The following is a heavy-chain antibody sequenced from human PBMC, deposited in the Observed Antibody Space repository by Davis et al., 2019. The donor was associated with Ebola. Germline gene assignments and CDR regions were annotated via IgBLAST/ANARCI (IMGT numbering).Heavy chain of an antibody. CDR2: IYSDDDK. Sequence: SGPTLVKPTQTLTLTCPFSGFSLPTTGLGVGWIRQSPGKALEWLALIYSDDDKRYSPSLRSRLTISKDTSKNQVVLTMTNMDPIDTATYYCAHKAYGSLSNWFGPWGQGTLVTVSS. V-gene: IGHV2-5*02. CDR3: AHKAYGSLSNWFGP. CDR1: GFSLPTTGLG. J-gene: IGHJ5*02. D-gene: IGHD4-17*01.